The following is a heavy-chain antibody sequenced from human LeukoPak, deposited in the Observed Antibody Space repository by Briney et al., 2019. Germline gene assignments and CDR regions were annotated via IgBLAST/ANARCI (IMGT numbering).Heavy chain of an antibody. CDR3: ATDSYGSGSPFDY. CDR1: GYTLTELS. Sequence: ASVKVSCKVSGYTLTELSMHWVRQAPGKGLEWMGGFDPEDGETIYAQKFQGRVTMTEDTSTDTAYMELSSLRSEDTTVYYCATDSYGSGSPFDYWGQGTLVTVSS. D-gene: IGHD3-10*01. V-gene: IGHV1-24*01. CDR2: FDPEDGET. J-gene: IGHJ4*02.